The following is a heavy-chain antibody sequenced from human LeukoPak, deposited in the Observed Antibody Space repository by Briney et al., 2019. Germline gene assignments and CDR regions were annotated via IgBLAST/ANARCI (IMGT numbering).Heavy chain of an antibody. D-gene: IGHD3-10*01. V-gene: IGHV3-30*04. CDR1: GFIFSSYA. CDR3: ARARRDYGSAPFDY. Sequence: GGSLRLSCAASGFIFSSYAIHWVRQAPGKGLEWVAVISYDGSNKYYADSVKGRFTISRDNSKNTLYLEMSSLRAEDTAVYYCARARRDYGSAPFDYWGQGTLVTVSS. CDR2: ISYDGSNK. J-gene: IGHJ4*02.